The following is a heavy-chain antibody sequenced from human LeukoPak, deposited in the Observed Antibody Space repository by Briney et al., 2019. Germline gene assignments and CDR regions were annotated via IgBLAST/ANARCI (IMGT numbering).Heavy chain of an antibody. D-gene: IGHD6-6*01. CDR2: ISYDGSNK. CDR3: ARDYSSSSRYFDY. CDR1: GFTFSSYA. Sequence: GRSLRLSCAASGFTFSSYAMHWVRQAPGKGLEWVAVISYDGSNKYYADSVKGRFTISRDNSKNTLYLQMNSLRAEDTAVYYCARDYSSSSRYFDYWGQGTLVTVPS. J-gene: IGHJ4*02. V-gene: IGHV3-30*04.